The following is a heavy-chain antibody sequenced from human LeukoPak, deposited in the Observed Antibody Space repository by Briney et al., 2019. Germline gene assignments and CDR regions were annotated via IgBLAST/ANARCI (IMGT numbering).Heavy chain of an antibody. Sequence: GGSLRLSCSASGFTFSSYGMDWVRQAPGKGLEYVSAISSNGGSTYYADSVKGRFTISRDNSKNTLYLQISSLRTEDTAVYYCVKDLFPYYYDSSGYSYYFDYWGQGTLVTVSS. V-gene: IGHV3-64D*06. D-gene: IGHD3-22*01. CDR1: GFTFSSYG. CDR3: VKDLFPYYYDSSGYSYYFDY. J-gene: IGHJ4*02. CDR2: ISSNGGST.